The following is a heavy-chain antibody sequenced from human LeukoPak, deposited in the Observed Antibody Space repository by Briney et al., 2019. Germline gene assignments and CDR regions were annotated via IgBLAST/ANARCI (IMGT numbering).Heavy chain of an antibody. Sequence: GGSLRLSCAASGFTFSSYGMHWVRQAPGKGLEWVAFIRYDGSNKYYADSVKGRFTISRDNSKNTLYLQMNSLRAEDTAVYYCAKTIVRGVPYYFDYWGQGTLVTVSS. V-gene: IGHV3-30*02. CDR1: GFTFSSYG. D-gene: IGHD3-10*01. J-gene: IGHJ4*02. CDR3: AKTIVRGVPYYFDY. CDR2: IRYDGSNK.